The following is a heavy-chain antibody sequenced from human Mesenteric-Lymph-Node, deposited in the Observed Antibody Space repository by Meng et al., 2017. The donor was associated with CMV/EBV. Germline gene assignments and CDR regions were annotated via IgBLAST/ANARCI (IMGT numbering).Heavy chain of an antibody. J-gene: IGHJ4*02. Sequence: GESLKISCAASGFTFSSYSMNWVRQAPGKGLEWVSSISSSGSTIYYADSVKGRFTISRDNAKNSLYLQMNSLRAEDTAVYYCARDQGSGSSNGDGFDYWGQGTLVTVSS. CDR3: ARDQGSGSSNGDGFDY. V-gene: IGHV3-48*04. D-gene: IGHD1-26*01. CDR2: ISSSGSTI. CDR1: GFTFSSYS.